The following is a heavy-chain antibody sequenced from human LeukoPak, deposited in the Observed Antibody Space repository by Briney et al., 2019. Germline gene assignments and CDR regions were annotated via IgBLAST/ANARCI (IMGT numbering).Heavy chain of an antibody. CDR2: IYYSGST. CDR3: ARGFDSGSTLNLGSFDY. J-gene: IGHJ4*02. CDR1: GGSISSYY. D-gene: IGHD1-26*01. V-gene: IGHV4-59*01. Sequence: SETLSLTCTVSGGSISSYYCSWIRQPPGKGLECIGYIYYSGSTNYNPSLKSRVTISVDTSKNQFSLKLSSVTAADTAVYYCARGFDSGSTLNLGSFDYWGQGTLVTVSS.